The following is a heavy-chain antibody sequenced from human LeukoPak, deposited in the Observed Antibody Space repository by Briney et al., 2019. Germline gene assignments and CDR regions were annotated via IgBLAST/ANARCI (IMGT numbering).Heavy chain of an antibody. D-gene: IGHD3-3*01. J-gene: IGHJ4*02. CDR3: LTGDYDFWSGFYSPNHYFDY. CDR2: IKGKTAAGAP. Sequence: GGSLRLSCAVSGVTLTSAWMSWVRQAPGKGLEWVGRIKGKTAAGAPDYVASVKGRFTISRDDSKNTLFLQMNSLKTEDTAVYYCLTGDYDFWSGFYSPNHYFDYWGQGTLVTVSS. V-gene: IGHV3-15*01. CDR1: GVTLTSAW.